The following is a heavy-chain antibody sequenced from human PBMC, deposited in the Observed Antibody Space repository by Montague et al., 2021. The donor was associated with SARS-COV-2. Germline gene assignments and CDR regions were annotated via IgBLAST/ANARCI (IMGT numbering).Heavy chain of an antibody. V-gene: IGHV4-34*01. Sequence: SETLSLTCAAYGGSFSGYYSPWIRQSPGKGLEWIAEINHSGTTTYNFNPSLRSRVTISVDTSRSQFSLKLSSVTAADTGVYYCARWDPQTLTLIGLRGKSASDYWGQGALVTVSS. CDR1: GGSFSGYY. J-gene: IGHJ4*02. D-gene: IGHD4-23*01. CDR3: ARWDPQTLTLIGLRGKSASDY. CDR2: INHSGTTTY.